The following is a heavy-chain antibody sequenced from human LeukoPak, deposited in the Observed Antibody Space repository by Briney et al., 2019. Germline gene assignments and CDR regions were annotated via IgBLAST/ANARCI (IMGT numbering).Heavy chain of an antibody. CDR3: ATDTPLRYFDWLLLPARNSLSTNWVHY. CDR2: FDPEDGET. Sequence: ASVNVSCKVSGYTLTELSMHWVRQAPGKGLEWMGGFDPEDGETIYAQKFQGRVTMTEDTSTDTAYMELSSLRSEDTAVYYCATDTPLRYFDWLLLPARNSLSTNWVHYWGQGTLVTVSS. CDR1: GYTLTELS. J-gene: IGHJ4*02. V-gene: IGHV1-24*01. D-gene: IGHD3-9*01.